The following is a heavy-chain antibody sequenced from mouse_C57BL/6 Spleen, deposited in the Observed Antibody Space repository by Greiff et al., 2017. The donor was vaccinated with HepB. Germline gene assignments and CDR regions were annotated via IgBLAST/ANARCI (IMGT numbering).Heavy chain of an antibody. D-gene: IGHD1-1*01. J-gene: IGHJ3*01. CDR1: GYAFTNYL. CDR3: AREDGSIPWFAY. V-gene: IGHV1-54*01. CDR2: INPGSGGT. Sequence: QVQLQQSGAELVRPGTSVKVSCKASGYAFTNYLIEWVKQRPGQGLEWIGVINPGSGGTNYNEKFKGKATLTADKSSSTAYMQLSSLTSEDSAVYFCAREDGSIPWFAYWGQGTLVTVSA.